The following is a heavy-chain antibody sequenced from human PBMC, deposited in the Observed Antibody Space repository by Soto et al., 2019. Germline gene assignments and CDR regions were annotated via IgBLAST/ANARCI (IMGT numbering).Heavy chain of an antibody. J-gene: IGHJ5*02. V-gene: IGHV4-30-2*01. Sequence: QLQLQESGSGLVRPSQTLSLTCAVSGGSISSGGYSWNWIRQPPGKGLEWIGYIYHSGSTLYNPSRKSRVSMQVDKSKSQISRKLTAVTAADKAVYYCARAQREGNCSDPWGQGTLITVYS. CDR3: ARAQREGNCSDP. CDR1: GGSISSGGYS. CDR2: IYHSGST.